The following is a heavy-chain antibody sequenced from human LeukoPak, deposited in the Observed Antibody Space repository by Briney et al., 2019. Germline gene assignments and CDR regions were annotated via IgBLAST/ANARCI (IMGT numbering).Heavy chain of an antibody. CDR3: ARVPYYDFWSGYYEYYFDY. CDR2: INPNSGGT. CDR1: GYTFTGYY. V-gene: IGHV1-2*02. J-gene: IGHJ4*02. Sequence: ASVKVSCKASGYTFTGYYMHWVRQAPGQGLEWMGWINPNSGGTNYAQKFQGRVTMTRDTSISTAYMELSRLRSDDTAVYYCARVPYYDFWSGYYEYYFDYWGQGTLVTVSS. D-gene: IGHD3-3*01.